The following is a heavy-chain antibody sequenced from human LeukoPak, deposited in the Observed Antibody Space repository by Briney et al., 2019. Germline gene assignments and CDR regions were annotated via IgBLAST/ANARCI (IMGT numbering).Heavy chain of an antibody. CDR1: GYTFTGYY. CDR3: AREEDCSSTSCYTWYAFDI. Sequence: ASVKVSCKASGYTFTGYYMHWVRQAPGQGLEWMGWINPNSGGTNYAQKFQGRVTMTRVTSISTAYMELSRLRSDDTAVYYCAREEDCSSTSCYTWYAFDIWGQGTMVTVSS. J-gene: IGHJ3*02. D-gene: IGHD2-2*02. CDR2: INPNSGGT. V-gene: IGHV1-2*02.